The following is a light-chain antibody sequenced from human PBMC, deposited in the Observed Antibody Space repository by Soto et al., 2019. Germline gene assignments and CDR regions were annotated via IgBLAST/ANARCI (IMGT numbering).Light chain of an antibody. CDR2: GAS. CDR1: QSVSSSY. V-gene: IGKV3-20*01. CDR3: QQYGSSPPS. J-gene: IGKJ5*01. Sequence: EIVLTQSPGTLSLSPGERATLSCRASQSVSSSYLAWYQQKPGQAPRLLIYGASTRATGIPDRFSGSGSGTDFNLTISRLEPEDFAVYYFQQYGSSPPSFGQGTRLEIK.